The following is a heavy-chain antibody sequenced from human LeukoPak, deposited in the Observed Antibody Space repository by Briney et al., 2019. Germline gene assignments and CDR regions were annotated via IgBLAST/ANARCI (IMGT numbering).Heavy chain of an antibody. CDR1: GFTFSSYW. J-gene: IGHJ3*02. D-gene: IGHD3-22*01. V-gene: IGHV3-7*01. Sequence: GGSLRLSCAASGFTFSSYWMSWVRQAPGKGLEWVANIKQDGSEKYYVDSVKGRFTISRDNAKNSLYLQMNSLRAEDTAVYYCAREGTITMIVVAMDAFDIWGQGTMVTVSS. CDR3: AREGTITMIVVAMDAFDI. CDR2: IKQDGSEK.